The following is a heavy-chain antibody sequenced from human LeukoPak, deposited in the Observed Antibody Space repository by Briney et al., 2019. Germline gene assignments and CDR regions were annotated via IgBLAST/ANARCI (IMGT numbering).Heavy chain of an antibody. CDR1: GFTFSSYT. V-gene: IGHV3-21*04. CDR2: ISSSSSYI. D-gene: IGHD5-18*01. J-gene: IGHJ6*02. CDR3: ARDTEGYIYGYYYYGMDV. Sequence: PGGSLRLSCAASGFTFSSYTMNWVRQAPGKGLEWVSSISSSSSYIYYADSVKGRFTISRDNAKNSLYLQMNSLRNDDTALYYCARDTEGYIYGYYYYGMDVWGQGTTVTVSS.